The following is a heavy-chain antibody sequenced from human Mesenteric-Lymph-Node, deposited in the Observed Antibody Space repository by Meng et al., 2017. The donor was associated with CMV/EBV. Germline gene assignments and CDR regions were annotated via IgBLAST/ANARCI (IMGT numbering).Heavy chain of an antibody. J-gene: IGHJ3*02. CDR3: ARGYVVVSSLHAFDI. D-gene: IGHD2-15*01. CDR2: INHSGST. V-gene: IGHV4-34*01. Sequence: GSLRLSCAVYGWSFSGYYWSWIRQPPGKGLVWIGEINHSGSTNYNPSLKSRVTISVDTSKNQFSLKLSSVAAADTAEYYCARGYVVVSSLHAFDIWGQGTMVTVSS. CDR1: GWSFSGYY.